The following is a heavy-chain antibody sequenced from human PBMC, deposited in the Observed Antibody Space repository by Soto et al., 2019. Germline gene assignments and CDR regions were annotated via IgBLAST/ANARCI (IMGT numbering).Heavy chain of an antibody. J-gene: IGHJ4*02. CDR1: EGTLSAYA. V-gene: IGHV1-69*01. Sequence: QVQLVQSGAEVKKPGSSVKVSCKASEGTLSAYAINWVRQAPGQGLEWMGGIIPMHGTVNYGQKFQGRVTITADESTTTVNMVVSSLRAEDTAVYYCTRDRSAGSYFFDYWGQGTLITVSS. CDR3: TRDRSAGSYFFDY. D-gene: IGHD3-10*01. CDR2: IIPMHGTV.